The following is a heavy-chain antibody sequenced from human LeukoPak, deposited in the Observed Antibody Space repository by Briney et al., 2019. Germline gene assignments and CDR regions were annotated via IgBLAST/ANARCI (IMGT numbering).Heavy chain of an antibody. Sequence: PGRSLRLSCAASGFTFSSYGMNWVRQAPVKGLEWVAALWNDGSNKYYADSVKGRLTISRDNSKNTLYLQMNSLRAEDTAVYYCARHSITVYGLKYFDYWGQGTLVTVSS. D-gene: IGHD2-8*01. CDR1: GFTFSSYG. J-gene: IGHJ4*02. V-gene: IGHV3-33*01. CDR3: ARHSITVYGLKYFDY. CDR2: LWNDGSNK.